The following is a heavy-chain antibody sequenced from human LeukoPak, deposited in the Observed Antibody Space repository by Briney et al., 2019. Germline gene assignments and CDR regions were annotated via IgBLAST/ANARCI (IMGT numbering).Heavy chain of an antibody. CDR1: GYSITSGYY. J-gene: IGHJ4*02. Sequence: PSETLSLTCGVSGYSITSGYYWAWIRQPPGKGLAWIGNIYYSGSTHYNPSLKSRVAISVDTSKNQFSLKLSSVTAADTAVYYCARGPRELGVDYWGQGTLVTVSS. V-gene: IGHV4-38-2*01. CDR2: IYYSGST. D-gene: IGHD3-10*01. CDR3: ARGPRELGVDY.